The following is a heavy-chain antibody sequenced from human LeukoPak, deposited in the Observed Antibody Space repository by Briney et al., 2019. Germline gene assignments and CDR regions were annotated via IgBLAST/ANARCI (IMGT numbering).Heavy chain of an antibody. Sequence: SETLSLTCTVSGYSISSGHYWGWIRQPPGKGLEWIGSMYHSGSTYYNPPLKSRVTISEDTSKNQFSLKLRSVTAADTAVYYCARGPRFGELEGTRGWFDPWGQGTLVTVSS. V-gene: IGHV4-38-2*02. J-gene: IGHJ5*02. D-gene: IGHD3-10*01. CDR2: MYHSGST. CDR1: GYSISSGHY. CDR3: ARGPRFGELEGTRGWFDP.